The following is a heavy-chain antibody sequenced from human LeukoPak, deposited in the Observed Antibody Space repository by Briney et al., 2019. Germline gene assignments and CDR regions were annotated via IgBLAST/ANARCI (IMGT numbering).Heavy chain of an antibody. CDR1: GGSISSYY. J-gene: IGHJ6*03. Sequence: PSETLSLTCTVSGGSISSYYWSWIRQPPGKGLEWVGDIYYSGYTNYNPSLKSRVTMSVDTSKNQFSLKLRSVTAADTAVYYCARETSQKGAHYMDVWGKGTTVTISS. V-gene: IGHV4-59*01. CDR2: IYYSGYT. CDR3: ARETSQKGAHYMDV. D-gene: IGHD3-16*01.